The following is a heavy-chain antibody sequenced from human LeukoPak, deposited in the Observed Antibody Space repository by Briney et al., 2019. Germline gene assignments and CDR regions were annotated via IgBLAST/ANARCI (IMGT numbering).Heavy chain of an antibody. CDR3: AREKTYSSSWDYFDY. J-gene: IGHJ4*02. Sequence: GGSLRLSCLASGFIFNKYAMHWVRQAAGKGLEWVAVISYDGNNKYYADSVKGRFTISRDNSKNTLYLQMNSLRAEDTAVYYCAREKTYSSSWDYFDYWGQGTLVTVSS. V-gene: IGHV3-30-3*01. CDR1: GFIFNKYA. CDR2: ISYDGNNK. D-gene: IGHD6-13*01.